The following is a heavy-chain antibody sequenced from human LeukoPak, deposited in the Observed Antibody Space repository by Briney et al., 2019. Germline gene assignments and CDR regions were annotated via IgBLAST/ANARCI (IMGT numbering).Heavy chain of an antibody. CDR1: GGTFSSYA. CDR2: IIPILGIA. Sequence: SVKVSCKASGGTFSSYAISWVRQAPGQGLEWMGRIIPILGIANYAQKFQGRVTITADKSTSTAYMELRSLRSDDTAVYYCARGSGRRVGARPFDYWGQGTLVTVSS. D-gene: IGHD1-26*01. J-gene: IGHJ4*02. CDR3: ARGSGRRVGARPFDY. V-gene: IGHV1-69*04.